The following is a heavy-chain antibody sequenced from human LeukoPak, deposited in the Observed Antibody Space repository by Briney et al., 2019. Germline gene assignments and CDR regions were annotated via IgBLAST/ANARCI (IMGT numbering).Heavy chain of an antibody. D-gene: IGHD1-14*01. CDR3: AREGGTNPYYYGMDV. CDR2: IYSGGST. J-gene: IGHJ6*02. V-gene: IGHV3-53*01. CDR1: GSTFSSYA. Sequence: GGSLRLSCEASGSTFSSYAMSWVRQAPGKGLEWVSVIYSGGSTYYADSVKGRFTISRDNSKNTLYLQMNSLRAEDTAVYYCAREGGTNPYYYGMDVWGQGTTVTVSS.